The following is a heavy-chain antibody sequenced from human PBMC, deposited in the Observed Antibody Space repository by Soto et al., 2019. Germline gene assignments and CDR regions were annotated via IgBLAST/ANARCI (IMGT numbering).Heavy chain of an antibody. J-gene: IGHJ4*02. CDR2: IYWDDDK. CDR3: AHRPRSGWLDY. D-gene: IGHD6-19*01. V-gene: IGHV2-5*02. CDR1: GFSLSTNRES. Sequence: GSPPKPVTETQRLRLTCSFWGFSLSTNRESVGWIRQPPGKALEWLALIYWDDDKRFSPSLKSRLTITKDTSKNQVVLTMTNMEPVDTVTYFCAHRPRSGWLDYWGQGTLVTVSS.